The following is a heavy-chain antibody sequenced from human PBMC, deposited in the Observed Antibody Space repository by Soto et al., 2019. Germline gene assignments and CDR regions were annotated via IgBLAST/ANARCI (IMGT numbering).Heavy chain of an antibody. Sequence: SETLSLTYAVSGGSFIGYCWSWIRLPPGKGLEWIGEIYHSGSTNYNPSLKSRVTISVDRSKNQFSLKLTSVTAADTAVYFCSCIFSGGYSYSYYYYCLDVWGQGTSVTVSS. CDR2: IYHSGST. J-gene: IGHJ6*01. D-gene: IGHD5-18*01. V-gene: IGHV4-34*01. CDR1: GGSFIGYC. CDR3: SCIFSGGYSYSYYYYCLDV.